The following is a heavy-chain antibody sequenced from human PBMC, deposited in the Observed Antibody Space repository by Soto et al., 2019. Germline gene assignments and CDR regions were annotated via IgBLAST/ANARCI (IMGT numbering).Heavy chain of an antibody. J-gene: IGHJ4*02. V-gene: IGHV4-31*03. CDR3: ARGIGKYYDFWSGYSHFDY. Sequence: QVQLQESGPGLVKPSQTLSLTCTVSGGSISSGGYYWSWIRQHPGKGLEWIGYIYYSGSTYYNPFLKSRVTISVDTSKNQFSLKLSSVTAADTAVYYCARGIGKYYDFWSGYSHFDYWGQGTLVTVSS. CDR1: GGSISSGGYY. D-gene: IGHD3-3*01. CDR2: IYYSGST.